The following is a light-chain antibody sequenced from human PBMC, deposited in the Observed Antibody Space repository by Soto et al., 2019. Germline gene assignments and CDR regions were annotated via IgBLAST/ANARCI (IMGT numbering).Light chain of an antibody. CDR1: QNIDIW. V-gene: IGKV1-5*03. CDR3: QQYNTFST. CDR2: KAS. Sequence: DIQMTQSPSTLSASVGDRVTITCRASQNIDIWLAWYQQKPGKAPNLLIYKASTLETGVPSRFTGSGSGTEFTLTINSLQPDDFATYYCQQYNTFSTFGQGTKVEIK. J-gene: IGKJ1*01.